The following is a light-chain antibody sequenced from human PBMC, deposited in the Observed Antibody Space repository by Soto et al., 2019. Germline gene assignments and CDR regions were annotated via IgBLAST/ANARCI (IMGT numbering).Light chain of an antibody. CDR2: EVT. CDR1: SSDVGGYNY. Sequence: QSVLTQPASVSGSPGQSITISCTGTSSDVGGYNYVSWYQQHPGNAPKLMIYEVTKRPSGVPDRFSGSKSDNTASLTVSGLQAEDEADYYCSSHAGSNIPWVFGGGTKVTVL. V-gene: IGLV2-8*01. J-gene: IGLJ3*02. CDR3: SSHAGSNIPWV.